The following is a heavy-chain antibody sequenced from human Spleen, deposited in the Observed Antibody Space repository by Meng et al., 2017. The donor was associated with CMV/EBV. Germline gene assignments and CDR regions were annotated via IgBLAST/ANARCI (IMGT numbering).Heavy chain of an antibody. CDR3: AKDQSSVVVSYFDY. CDR2: ITWNSGSI. J-gene: IGHJ4*02. V-gene: IGHV3-9*01. CDR1: GFTFDDYA. D-gene: IGHD2-21*01. Sequence: GGSLRLSCAASGFTFDDYAMHWVRQVPGKGLEWVSGITWNSGSIAYADSVRGRFTVSRDNSKNTLCLQMNSLRAEDTAVYYCAKDQSSVVVSYFDYWGQGTLVTVSS.